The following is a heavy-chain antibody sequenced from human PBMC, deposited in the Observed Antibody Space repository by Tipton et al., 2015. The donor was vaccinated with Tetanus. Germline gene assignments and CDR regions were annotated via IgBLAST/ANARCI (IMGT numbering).Heavy chain of an antibody. CDR1: GGSISSYY. CDR2: IYTSGST. J-gene: IGHJ5*02. V-gene: IGHV4-4*07. CDR3: ARDFGSYGLNWFDP. Sequence: TLSLTCTVFGGSISSYYWSWIRQPAGKGLEWIGRIYTSGSTNYNPSLKSRVTMSVDTSKNQFSLKLSSVTAADTAVYYCARDFGSYGLNWFDPWGQGTLVTVSS. D-gene: IGHD5-18*01.